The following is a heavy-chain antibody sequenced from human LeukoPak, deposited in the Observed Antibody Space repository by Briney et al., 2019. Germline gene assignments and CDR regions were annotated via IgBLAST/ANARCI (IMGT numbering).Heavy chain of an antibody. J-gene: IGHJ6*02. V-gene: IGHV1-18*01. Sequence: ASVKVSCKASGYTFTSYGISWVRQAPGQGLEWLGWISAYNGNTNYAQNLQGRVTMTTDTSTSTAYMELRSLRFDDTAVYYCARGDGLYGMDVWGQGTTVTVSS. CDR3: ARGDGLYGMDV. CDR2: ISAYNGNT. D-gene: IGHD5-24*01. CDR1: GYTFTSYG.